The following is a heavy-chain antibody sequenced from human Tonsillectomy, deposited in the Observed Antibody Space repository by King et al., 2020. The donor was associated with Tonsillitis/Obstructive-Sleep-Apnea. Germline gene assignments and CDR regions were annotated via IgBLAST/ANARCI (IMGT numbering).Heavy chain of an antibody. J-gene: IGHJ5*02. V-gene: IGHV1-2*02. D-gene: IGHD3-9*01. Sequence: QLVQSGAEVKKPGASVEVSCKTSGYTFAGYYIHWVRQAPGQGLEWMGWINPNSGGTNYAQKFQGRVTMTRDTSISTAYMELSRLRSDDTAVYYCARDLMVDWGPWGQGTLVTVSS. CDR2: INPNSGGT. CDR3: ARDLMVDWGP. CDR1: GYTFAGYY.